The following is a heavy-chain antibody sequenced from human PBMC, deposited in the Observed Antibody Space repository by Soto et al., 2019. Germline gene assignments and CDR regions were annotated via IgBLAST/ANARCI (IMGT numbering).Heavy chain of an antibody. D-gene: IGHD3-10*01. CDR1: GGSFRGYH. Sequence: QVQLQQWGAGLLKPSETLSLTCAVYGGSFRGYHWSWIRQPPGKGLEWIGEINHSGSTNYHPSLMSRVATSLVTSKNQFSLLLSSVTAADTAVYYCARWVIMVRGLTATYYYYYMDVWGKGTTVTVSS. CDR3: ARWVIMVRGLTATYYYYYMDV. CDR2: INHSGST. J-gene: IGHJ6*03. V-gene: IGHV4-34*01.